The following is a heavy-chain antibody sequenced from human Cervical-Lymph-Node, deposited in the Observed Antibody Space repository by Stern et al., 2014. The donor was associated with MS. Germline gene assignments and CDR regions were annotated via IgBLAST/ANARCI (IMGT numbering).Heavy chain of an antibody. D-gene: IGHD6-13*01. CDR2: TTPLFGTA. CDR1: GDTFSSLD. Sequence: VQLVESGAEVKKPGSSVKVSCKASGDTFSSLDIGWARQAPGQGPAWLGGTTPLFGTANYAQNLQGRVPFSADDSTSTTYMELSSLRSEDTAVYYCARHQAGIAADWGQGTLVTVSS. V-gene: IGHV1-69*01. CDR3: ARHQAGIAAD. J-gene: IGHJ4*02.